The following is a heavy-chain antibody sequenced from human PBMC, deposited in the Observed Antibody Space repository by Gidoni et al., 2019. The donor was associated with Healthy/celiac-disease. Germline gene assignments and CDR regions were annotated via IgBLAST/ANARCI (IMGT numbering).Heavy chain of an antibody. CDR2: IYYSGST. V-gene: IGHV4-31*03. CDR1: GGSISSGGYY. CDR3: ARDRAYYYGSSGYSHWYFDL. J-gene: IGHJ2*01. Sequence: QVQLQESGPGLVKPSQTLSLTCTVSGGSISSGGYYWSWIRQHPGKGLEWIGYIYYSGSTYYNPSLKNRVTISVDTSKNQFSLKLSSVTAADTAVYYCARDRAYYYGSSGYSHWYFDLWGRGTLVTVSS. D-gene: IGHD3-22*01.